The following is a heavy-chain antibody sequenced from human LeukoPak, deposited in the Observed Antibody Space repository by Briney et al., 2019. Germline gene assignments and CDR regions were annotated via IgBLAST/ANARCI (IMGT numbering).Heavy chain of an antibody. V-gene: IGHV4-34*01. CDR2: INHSGST. CDR1: GGSFSGYY. CDR3: ARGLGEYGDYVGY. Sequence: SETLSLTCAVYGGSFSGYYWSWIRQPPGKGLEWIGEINHSGSTNYNPSLKGRVTISLDTSKNQFSLKLSSVTAADTAVYYCARGLGEYGDYVGYWGQGTLVTVSS. J-gene: IGHJ4*02. D-gene: IGHD3-16*01.